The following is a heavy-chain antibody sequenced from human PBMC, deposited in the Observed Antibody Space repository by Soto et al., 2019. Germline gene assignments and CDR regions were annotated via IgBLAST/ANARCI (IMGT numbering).Heavy chain of an antibody. D-gene: IGHD3-22*01. CDR2: IYYSGST. V-gene: IGHV4-39*01. CDR3: ASRGLFHVNAFDI. CDR1: GCSISSSSYY. J-gene: IGHJ3*02. Sequence: SETLSLTCTVSGCSISSSSYYWGWICQPPGKGLEWIGTIYYSGSTYYNPSLKSRVTISVDTSKNQFSLKLSSVTAADTAVYYCASRGLFHVNAFDIWGQGTMVT.